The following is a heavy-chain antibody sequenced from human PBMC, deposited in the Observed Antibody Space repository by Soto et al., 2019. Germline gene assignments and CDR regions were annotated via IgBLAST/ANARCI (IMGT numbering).Heavy chain of an antibody. CDR2: INSDGSST. CDR3: ARDHDFWSGYYVDSHGSRPYYYHPYAMDF. D-gene: IGHD3-3*01. J-gene: IGHJ6*02. V-gene: IGHV3-74*01. Sequence: GGSLRLSCAASGFTFSSYWMHWARQAPGKGLVWVSRINSDGSSTSYADSVKGRFTISRDNAKNTLYLQMNSLRAEDTAVYYCARDHDFWSGYYVDSHGSRPYYYHPYAMDFRGPGIMVTLSS. CDR1: GFTFSSYW.